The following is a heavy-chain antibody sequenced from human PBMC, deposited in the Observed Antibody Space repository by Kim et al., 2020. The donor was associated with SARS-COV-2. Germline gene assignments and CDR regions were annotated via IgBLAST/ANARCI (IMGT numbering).Heavy chain of an antibody. CDR3: AVEGFFGVVHSRIE. D-gene: IGHD3-3*01. Sequence: GGSLRLSCAASGFTFSSYSMNWVRQAPGKGLEWVSSISSSSSYIYYADSVKGRFTISRDNAKNSLYLQMNSLRAEDTAVYYCAVEGFFGVVHSRIEWGQGTLVTVSS. CDR2: ISSSSSYI. J-gene: IGHJ4*02. CDR1: GFTFSSYS. V-gene: IGHV3-21*01.